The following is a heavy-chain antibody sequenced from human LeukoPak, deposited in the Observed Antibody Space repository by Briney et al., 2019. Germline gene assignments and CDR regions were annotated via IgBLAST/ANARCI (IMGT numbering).Heavy chain of an antibody. CDR3: AREAGTGYFQH. V-gene: IGHV4-59*01. D-gene: IGHD6-13*01. Sequence: SETLSLTCTVSGGSIRSYYWSWIRQPPGKGLEWIGYIYYSGSTSYNPSLKSRVTISVDTSKNQFSLKLSSVTAADTAVYYCAREAGTGYFQHWGQGTLVTVSS. CDR1: GGSIRSYY. CDR2: IYYSGST. J-gene: IGHJ1*01.